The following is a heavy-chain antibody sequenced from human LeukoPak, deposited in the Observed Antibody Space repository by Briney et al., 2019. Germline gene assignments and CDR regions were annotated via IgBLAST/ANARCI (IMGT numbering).Heavy chain of an antibody. CDR2: ISSGFHT. Sequence: PGGSLRLSCTASGFTLGSHDMHWVRQTTGEGLEWVAAISSGFHTFYAASVKGRFSVSRDDAKNSLYLQMSTLRAEDTAVYYCARHIAAAGTRWFDPWGQGTLVTVSS. J-gene: IGHJ5*02. CDR3: ARHIAAAGTRWFDP. D-gene: IGHD6-13*01. V-gene: IGHV3-13*01. CDR1: GFTLGSHD.